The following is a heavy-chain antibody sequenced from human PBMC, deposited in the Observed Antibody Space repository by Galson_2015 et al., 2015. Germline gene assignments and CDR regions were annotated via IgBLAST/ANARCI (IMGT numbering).Heavy chain of an antibody. J-gene: IGHJ2*01. D-gene: IGHD7-27*01. CDR2: IFHTGSA. Sequence: SETLSLTCTVSGYSISTGYYWGWIRQPPGKGLEWIANIFHTGSAYYNPSLKSRVTISVDTSKNQFSLKLTSVTAADMAMYYCAREGTGTLSWYFDLWGRGTLVTVSS. V-gene: IGHV4-38-2*02. CDR1: GYSISTGYY. CDR3: AREGTGTLSWYFDL.